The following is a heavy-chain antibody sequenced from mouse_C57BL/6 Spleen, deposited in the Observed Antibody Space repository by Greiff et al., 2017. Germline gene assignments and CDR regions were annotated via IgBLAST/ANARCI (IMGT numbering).Heavy chain of an antibody. CDR3: ASPYYGSSFYAMDY. V-gene: IGHV1-80*01. CDR1: GYAFSSYW. D-gene: IGHD1-1*01. Sequence: QVHVKQSGAELVKPGASVKISCKASGYAFSSYWMNWVKQRPGKGLEWIGQIYPGDGDTNYNGKFKGKATLTADKSSSTAYMQLSSLTSEDSAVYFCASPYYGSSFYAMDYWGQGTSVTVSS. J-gene: IGHJ4*01. CDR2: IYPGDGDT.